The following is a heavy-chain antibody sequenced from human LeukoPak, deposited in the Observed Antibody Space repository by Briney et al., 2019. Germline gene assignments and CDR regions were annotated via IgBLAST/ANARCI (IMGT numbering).Heavy chain of an antibody. Sequence: PGRSLRLSCAASGFTFSSYGMHWVRQAPGKGLEWVAVISYDGSNKYYADSVKGRFTISRDNSKNTLYLQMNSLRAEDTAVYYCARQTGYSTWNGMDVWGQGTTVTVSS. CDR3: ARQTGYSTWNGMDV. J-gene: IGHJ6*02. CDR1: GFTFSSYG. D-gene: IGHD6-13*01. CDR2: ISYDGSNK. V-gene: IGHV3-30*03.